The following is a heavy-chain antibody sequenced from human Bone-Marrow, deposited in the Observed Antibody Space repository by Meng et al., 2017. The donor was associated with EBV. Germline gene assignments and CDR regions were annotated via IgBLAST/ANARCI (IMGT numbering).Heavy chain of an antibody. CDR3: ARDRFDSGSYYIDY. Sequence: QVQLVQLGPEVKKPGASVKVSCKASGYTFTNHAMHWVRQAPGQRFEWMGWINVGNDITKYSQKFQGRVTITRDTSANTAYMDLSSLKSEDTAVYFCARDRFDSGSYYIDYWGQGTLVTVSS. J-gene: IGHJ4*02. D-gene: IGHD3-10*01. CDR2: INVGNDIT. V-gene: IGHV1-3*01. CDR1: GYTFTNHA.